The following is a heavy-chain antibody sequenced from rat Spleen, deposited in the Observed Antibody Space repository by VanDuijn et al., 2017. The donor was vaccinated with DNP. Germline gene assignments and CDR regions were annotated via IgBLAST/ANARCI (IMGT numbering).Heavy chain of an antibody. V-gene: IGHV5S10*01. CDR2: IIYDVSRT. Sequence: EVHLVESGGGLVQPGRSLKLSCAASGFTFSDYNMAWVRQAPKKGLEWVATIIYDVSRTYYRDSVKGRFTISRDNAKSTLYLQMDSLRSEDTATYYCATQGQLRITWFAYWGQGTLVTVSS. D-gene: IGHD1-10*01. J-gene: IGHJ3*01. CDR3: ATQGQLRITWFAY. CDR1: GFTFSDYN.